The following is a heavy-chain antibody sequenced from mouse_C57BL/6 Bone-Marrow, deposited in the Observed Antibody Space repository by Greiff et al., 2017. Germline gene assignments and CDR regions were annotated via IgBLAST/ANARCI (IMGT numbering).Heavy chain of an antibody. CDR2: IWGFGST. J-gene: IGHJ3*01. V-gene: IGHV2-6*01. CDR1: GFSLTSYG. D-gene: IGHD1-1*01. CDR3: ASPYYYGTPFAY. Sequence: VQRVESGPGLVAPSPSLSITCTVSGFSLTSYGVDWVRQSPGKGLEWLGVIWGFGSTTYNSALKSRLGNSKDNSKSQVVLKMNSLQTDDTAMYYCASPYYYGTPFAYWGQGTLVTVSA.